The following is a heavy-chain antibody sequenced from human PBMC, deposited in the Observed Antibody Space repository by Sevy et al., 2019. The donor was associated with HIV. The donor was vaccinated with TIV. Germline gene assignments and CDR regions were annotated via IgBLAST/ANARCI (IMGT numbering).Heavy chain of an antibody. J-gene: IGHJ5*02. V-gene: IGHV3-23*01. CDR2: ISGSGGST. CDR1: GFTFSSYA. D-gene: IGHD2-8*01. Sequence: GGSLRLSCAASGFTFSSYAMSWVRQAPGKGLEWVSAISGSGGSTYYADSVEGRFTISRDNSKNTLYRQMNSLRAEDKAVYYCAKETSTEDIVLMVYASAVNWFDPWGQGTLVTVSS. CDR3: AKETSTEDIVLMVYASAVNWFDP.